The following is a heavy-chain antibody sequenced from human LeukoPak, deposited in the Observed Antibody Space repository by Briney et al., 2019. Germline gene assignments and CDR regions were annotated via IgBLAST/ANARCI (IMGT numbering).Heavy chain of an antibody. D-gene: IGHD6-6*01. CDR3: AREGSMTARPFVSIDY. Sequence: SETLSLTCTVSGGSISTYYWSWIRQPAGKGLEWIGRIHTSGNTDYNPSLKSRVTMSVDTSKNQFSLKLSSVTAADTAVYYCAREGSMTARPFVSIDYWGQGTLVTIYS. V-gene: IGHV4-4*07. CDR1: GGSISTYY. CDR2: IHTSGNT. J-gene: IGHJ4*02.